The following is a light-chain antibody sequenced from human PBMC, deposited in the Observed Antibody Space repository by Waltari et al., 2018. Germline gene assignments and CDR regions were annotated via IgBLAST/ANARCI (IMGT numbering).Light chain of an antibody. CDR1: QSGRRA. V-gene: IGKV3-20*01. J-gene: IGKJ1*01. Sequence: RARQSGRRALAGCREKPGEAPRRRIDGAYSRATGIPDRFRGSGSGTDVSLTISGLEPEDFAGYYCEHDVRLPVTFGQGSKVEIK. CDR3: EHDVRLPVT. CDR2: GAY.